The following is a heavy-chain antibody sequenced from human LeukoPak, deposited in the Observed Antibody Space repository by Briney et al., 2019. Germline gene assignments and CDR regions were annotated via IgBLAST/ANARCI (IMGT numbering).Heavy chain of an antibody. V-gene: IGHV4-34*01. CDR3: ARVWDLTRGYYFDY. CDR1: GGSFSGYY. J-gene: IGHJ4*02. CDR2: INHSGST. Sequence: KPSETLSLTCAVYGGSFSGYYWSWIRQPPGKGLEWIGEINHSGSTNYNPSLKSRVTISVDTSKNQFSLKLSSVTAADTAVYYCARVWDLTRGYYFDYWGQGTLVTVSS. D-gene: IGHD1-26*01.